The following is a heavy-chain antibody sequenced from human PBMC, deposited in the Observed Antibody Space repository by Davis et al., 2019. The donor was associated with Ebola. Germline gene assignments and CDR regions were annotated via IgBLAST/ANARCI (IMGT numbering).Heavy chain of an antibody. D-gene: IGHD1-1*01. CDR3: ARLKRIWNDPGIDY. CDR2: INHSGST. Sequence: SQTLSLTCAVYGGSFSGYYWSWIRQPPGKGLEWIGEINHSGSTNYNPSLKSRVTISVDTSKNQFSLKLSSVTAADTAVYYFARLKRIWNDPGIDYWGQGTLVTVSS. J-gene: IGHJ4*02. V-gene: IGHV4-34*01. CDR1: GGSFSGYY.